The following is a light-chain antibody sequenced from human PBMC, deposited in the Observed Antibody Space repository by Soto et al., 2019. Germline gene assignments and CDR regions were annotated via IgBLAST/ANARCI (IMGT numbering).Light chain of an antibody. CDR2: GAS. Sequence: EIVMTQSPVTLSVSPGERATLSCRASQGISSSLAWYQQKPGQAPRLLIYGASTRATGIPARFSGSGSGTEFTLTINSLQSEDFAVYYCQQYNNWPPWTFGQGTKVEIK. CDR3: QQYNNWPPWT. V-gene: IGKV3-15*01. CDR1: QGISSS. J-gene: IGKJ1*01.